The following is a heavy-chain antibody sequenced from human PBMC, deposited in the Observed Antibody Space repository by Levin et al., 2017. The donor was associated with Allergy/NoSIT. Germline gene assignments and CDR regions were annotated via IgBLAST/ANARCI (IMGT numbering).Heavy chain of an antibody. D-gene: IGHD3-10*01. Sequence: GESLKISCAASGFTFSSYSMNWVRQAPGKGLEWVSYISSSSSTIYYADSVKGRFTISRDNAKNSLYLQMNSLRAEDTAVYYCASRYYYGSGMVFDYWGQGTLVTVSS. CDR2: ISSSSSTI. V-gene: IGHV3-48*01. CDR3: ASRYYYGSGMVFDY. CDR1: GFTFSSYS. J-gene: IGHJ4*02.